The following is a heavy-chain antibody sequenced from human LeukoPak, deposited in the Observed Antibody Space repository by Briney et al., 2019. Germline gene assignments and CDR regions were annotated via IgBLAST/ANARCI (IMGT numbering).Heavy chain of an antibody. V-gene: IGHV3-53*01. J-gene: IGHJ4*02. Sequence: GGSLRLSCAASGFTVSSNYMSWVRQAPGKGLEWVSVIYSDGRTYYADSVKGRFTISRDNSKNTLYLQMNSLRAEDTAVYYCARAPGGTQESSGYFDYWGQGTLVTVSS. CDR3: ARAPGGTQESSGYFDY. CDR1: GFTVSSNY. D-gene: IGHD3-22*01. CDR2: IYSDGRT.